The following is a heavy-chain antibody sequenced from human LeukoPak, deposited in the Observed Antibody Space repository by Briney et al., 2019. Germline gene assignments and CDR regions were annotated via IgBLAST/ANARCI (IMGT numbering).Heavy chain of an antibody. Sequence: SVKVSCKASGGTFSSYAISWVRPAPGQGLEWLGRILPILGIANYAQKFQGRVTITADKSTSTAYMELSSLRSEDTAVYYCARGERYYDSSGTDSGGFDYWGQGTLVTVSS. CDR2: ILPILGIA. V-gene: IGHV1-69*04. CDR3: ARGERYYDSSGTDSGGFDY. D-gene: IGHD3-22*01. J-gene: IGHJ4*02. CDR1: GGTFSSYA.